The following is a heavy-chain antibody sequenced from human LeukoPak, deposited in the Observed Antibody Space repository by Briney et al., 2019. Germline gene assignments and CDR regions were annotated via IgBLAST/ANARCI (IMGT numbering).Heavy chain of an antibody. J-gene: IGHJ6*03. Sequence: GGSLRLSCAASGFTFSNYWMSWVRQAPGKGLEWEANIKQDGSEKYCVDSVKGRFTISRDNAKNSLYLQMNSLRAEDTAVYYCAREIVLMVYAIQDQTGGYMDVWGKGTTVTVSS. V-gene: IGHV3-7*01. CDR3: AREIVLMVYAIQDQTGGYMDV. D-gene: IGHD2-8*01. CDR2: IKQDGSEK. CDR1: GFTFSNYW.